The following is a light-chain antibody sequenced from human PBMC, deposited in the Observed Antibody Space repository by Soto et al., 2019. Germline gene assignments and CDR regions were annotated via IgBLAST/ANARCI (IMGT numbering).Light chain of an antibody. CDR1: QSISTY. CDR2: AAS. J-gene: IGKJ1*01. Sequence: DIQMTQSPSSLSTSVGDRVTITCRASQSISTYLNWYQQKPGKAPKLLIYAASSLQSGVPLRFSGSGSGTDLTLTISSLQPEDFATYFCQQSYGTPWTFGQGSKVEI. CDR3: QQSYGTPWT. V-gene: IGKV1-39*01.